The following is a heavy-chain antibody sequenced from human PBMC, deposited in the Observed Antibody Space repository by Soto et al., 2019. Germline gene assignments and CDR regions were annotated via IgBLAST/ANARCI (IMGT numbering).Heavy chain of an antibody. CDR3: AREVGGYDSSGYYSMWYYFDY. D-gene: IGHD3-22*01. J-gene: IGHJ4*02. V-gene: IGHV1-18*01. Sequence: QVQLVQSGAEVKKPGASVKVSCKASGYTFTSYGISWVRQAPGQGLEWMGWISAYNGNTNYAQKLQGRVTMTTDTSTSTAYMELRSLGSDDTTVYYCAREVGGYDSSGYYSMWYYFDYWGQGTLVTVSS. CDR2: ISAYNGNT. CDR1: GYTFTSYG.